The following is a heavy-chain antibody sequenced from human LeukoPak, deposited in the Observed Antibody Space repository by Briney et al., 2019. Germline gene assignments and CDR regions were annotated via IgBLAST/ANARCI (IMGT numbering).Heavy chain of an antibody. Sequence: SETLFLTCTVSGGSISSYYWSWIRQPPGKGLEWIGYIYYSGSTNYNPSLKSRVTISVDTSKNQFSLKLSSVTAADTAVYYCARLRPTPGAFDIWGQGTMVTVSS. CDR3: ARLRPTPGAFDI. CDR1: GGSISSYY. CDR2: IYYSGST. V-gene: IGHV4-59*08. J-gene: IGHJ3*02.